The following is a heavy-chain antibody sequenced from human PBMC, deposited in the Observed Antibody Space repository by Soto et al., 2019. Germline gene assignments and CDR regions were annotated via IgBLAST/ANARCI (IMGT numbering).Heavy chain of an antibody. CDR2: FDPEDGET. V-gene: IGHV1-24*01. CDR3: ATEVVEIDY. J-gene: IGHJ4*02. Sequence: ASVKVSCKASGYTFTSYGISWVRQAPGKGLEWMGGFDPEDGETIYAQRFQGRVTMTEDTSTDTAYMELSSLRSEDTAVYYCATEVVEIDYWGQGTRVTVSS. CDR1: GYTFTSYG.